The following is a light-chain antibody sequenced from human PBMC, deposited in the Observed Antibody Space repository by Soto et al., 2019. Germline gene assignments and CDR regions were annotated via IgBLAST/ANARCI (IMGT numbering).Light chain of an antibody. CDR2: ENT. CDR3: QSYDSGLGGWL. V-gene: IGLV1-40*01. CDR1: SSNIGAVFD. J-gene: IGLJ2*01. Sequence: QSVLTQPPSVYGAPGQRVTISCTGSSSNIGAVFDVHWYQQVTGTAPKLLIYENTTRPSGVPDRFSGSKSGTSACLAITGLQAEDEADYYWQSYDSGLGGWLFGGGTKLTVL.